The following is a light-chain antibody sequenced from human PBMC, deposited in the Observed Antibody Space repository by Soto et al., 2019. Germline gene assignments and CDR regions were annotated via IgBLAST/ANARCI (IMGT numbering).Light chain of an antibody. J-gene: IGLJ2*01. Sequence: SYELTQPPSVSVSPGQTASITCSGDKLGDKYACWYQQKPGQSPVLVIYQDSKRPSGIPERFSGSNSGNTATLTIIWTQAMDEAANSCQAWDSSTEGVFGGGTKLTVL. CDR2: QDS. V-gene: IGLV3-1*01. CDR1: KLGDKY. CDR3: QAWDSSTEGV.